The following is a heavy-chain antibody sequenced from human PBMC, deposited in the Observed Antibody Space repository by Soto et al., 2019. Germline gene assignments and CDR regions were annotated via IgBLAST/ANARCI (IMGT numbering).Heavy chain of an antibody. J-gene: IGHJ6*01. CDR2: ILYDGSNK. CDR3: AKSRDAYNFYFYYGMDV. V-gene: IGHV3-30*18. CDR1: GFTFSNYG. Sequence: QGQLVESGGGVVQAGRSMRLSCADSGFTFSNYGMHWVRQTPGKGLEWVALILYDGSNKYYADSVKGRFTISRDNSKNTLYLQVRSLRAEDTAVYYCAKSRDAYNFYFYYGMDVWGQGTTVTVSS. D-gene: IGHD2-2*01.